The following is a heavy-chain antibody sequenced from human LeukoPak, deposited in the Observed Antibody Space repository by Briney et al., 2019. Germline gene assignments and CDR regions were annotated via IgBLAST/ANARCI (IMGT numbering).Heavy chain of an antibody. V-gene: IGHV3-9*03. CDR2: ISSDSGSI. CDR1: GFTFDVYA. J-gene: IGHJ4*02. D-gene: IGHD3-16*01. CDR3: AKAVKGGGPPYYFDS. Sequence: PGRSLRLSCAASGFTFDVYAMRWVRHAPGQGLEWVSGISSDSGSIVYADSLRGRFTISRDNAKNSLYLEMNSLRAEDMALYYCAKAVKGGGPPYYFDSWGQGIPVSVSS.